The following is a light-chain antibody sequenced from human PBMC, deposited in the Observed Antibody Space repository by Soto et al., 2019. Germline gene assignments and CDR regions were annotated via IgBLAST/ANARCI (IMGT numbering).Light chain of an antibody. V-gene: IGKV1-5*01. Sequence: DIQMTQSPSTLSASVGDRVTITCRASQRISSWLAWYQQKPGKAPNLLIYDASSLESGVPSRFSGSGSVTEFTLTISSLLPDDFATYYCQQYDSYPWTFGQGTK. CDR3: QQYDSYPWT. CDR1: QRISSW. J-gene: IGKJ1*01. CDR2: DAS.